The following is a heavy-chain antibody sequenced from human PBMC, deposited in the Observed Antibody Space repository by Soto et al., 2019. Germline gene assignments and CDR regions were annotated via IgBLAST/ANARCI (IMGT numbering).Heavy chain of an antibody. CDR1: GFTFSSHG. V-gene: IGHV3-30*18. Sequence: QVQLVESGGGVVQPGRSLRLSCAASGFTFSSHGMHWVRQAPGKGLEWVAVISYDGSNKYYADSVKGRFTISRDNSKNTLYLQMNSLRAEDTAVYYCAKDRANSRFYTTDGMDVWGQGTTVTVSS. CDR2: ISYDGSNK. CDR3: AKDRANSRFYTTDGMDV. D-gene: IGHD3-3*01. J-gene: IGHJ6*02.